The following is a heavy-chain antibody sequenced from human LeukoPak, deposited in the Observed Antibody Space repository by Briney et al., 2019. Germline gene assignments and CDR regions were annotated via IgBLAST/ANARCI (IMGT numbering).Heavy chain of an antibody. D-gene: IGHD3-9*01. CDR2: INHSGST. CDR1: GGSFSGYY. J-gene: IGHJ4*02. Sequence: SETLSLTCAVYGGSFSGYYWTWIRQPPGKGLEWIGEINHSGSTNYNPSLKSRVTISVDTSKNQFFLKLSSVTAADTAVYYCARARYYDILTGYYPYFDYWGQGTLVTVSS. CDR3: ARARYYDILTGYYPYFDY. V-gene: IGHV4-34*01.